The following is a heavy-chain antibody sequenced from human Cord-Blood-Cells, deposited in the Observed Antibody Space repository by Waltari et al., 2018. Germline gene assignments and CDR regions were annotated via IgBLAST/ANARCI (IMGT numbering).Heavy chain of an antibody. CDR1: GYSFTSYW. CDR2: IYPGDSDT. V-gene: IGHV5-51*01. D-gene: IGHD3-9*01. CDR3: ARSGNYDILTGYAQGSYYYYGMDV. J-gene: IGHJ6*02. Sequence: EVQLVQSGAEVKKPGESLKISCKGSGYSFTSYWIGWVRQMPGKGLEWMGFIYPGDSDTRYSPSVQGQVTISADKSISTAYLQWSSLKASDTAMYYCARSGNYDILTGYAQGSYYYYGMDVWGQGTTVTVSS.